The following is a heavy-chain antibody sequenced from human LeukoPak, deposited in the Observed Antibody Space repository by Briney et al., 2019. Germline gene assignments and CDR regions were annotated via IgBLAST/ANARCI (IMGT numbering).Heavy chain of an antibody. CDR2: ISGSGDST. D-gene: IGHD3-10*02. J-gene: IGHJ4*02. V-gene: IGHV3-23*01. Sequence: PGGSLRLSCAAAGFTVSFYAMTWVRQAPGKGMEWGSAISGSGDSTYYAGSVKGRFTISRDNSKNTLYLQMNRLRAEDAALYFCAKYVTDPPYFDYWGQGTLVTVSS. CDR3: AKYVTDPPYFDY. CDR1: GFTVSFYA.